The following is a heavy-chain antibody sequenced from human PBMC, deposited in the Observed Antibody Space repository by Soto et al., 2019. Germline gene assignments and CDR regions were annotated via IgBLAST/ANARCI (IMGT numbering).Heavy chain of an antibody. Sequence: QVQLVESGGGVVQPGRSLRLSCAASGFTFSSYAMHWVRQAPGKGLEWVAVISYDGSNKYYADSVKGRFTISRDNSKNTLYLQMNSLRAEDTAVYYCARDSLSGSYLDYWGQGTLVTVSS. V-gene: IGHV3-30-3*01. CDR1: GFTFSSYA. CDR2: ISYDGSNK. J-gene: IGHJ4*02. CDR3: ARDSLSGSYLDY. D-gene: IGHD1-26*01.